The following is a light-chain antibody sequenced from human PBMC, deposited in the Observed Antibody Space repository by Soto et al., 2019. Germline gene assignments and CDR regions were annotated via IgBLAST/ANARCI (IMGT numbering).Light chain of an antibody. V-gene: IGLV2-14*01. Sequence: QSALTQPASVSGSPGQSITISCTGTSSEVGGYNYVCWYQQHPGKAPKLVISDVSNRPSGVSDRFSGSKSGNTASLSISGLQAEDEADYYCSSYTSSSSYVFGTGTKVTVL. CDR2: DVS. CDR3: SSYTSSSSYV. CDR1: SSEVGGYNY. J-gene: IGLJ1*01.